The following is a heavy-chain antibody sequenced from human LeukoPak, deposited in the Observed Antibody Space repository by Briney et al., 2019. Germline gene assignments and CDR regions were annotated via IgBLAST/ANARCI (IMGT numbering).Heavy chain of an antibody. Sequence: GGSLRLSCAASGFTVSSNYMSWVRQAPGKGLEWVAFIRYDGSNKKYADSLKGRFTISRDNSKNTLYLQMNSLRAEDTAVYYCAKGYGSGSYYAFLFDYWGQGTLVTVSS. D-gene: IGHD3-10*01. CDR1: GFTVSSNY. CDR3: AKGYGSGSYYAFLFDY. V-gene: IGHV3-30*02. CDR2: IRYDGSNK. J-gene: IGHJ4*02.